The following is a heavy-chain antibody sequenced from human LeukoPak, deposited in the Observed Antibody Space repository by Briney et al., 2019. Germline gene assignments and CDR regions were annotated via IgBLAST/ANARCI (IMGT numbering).Heavy chain of an antibody. Sequence: SETLSLTCTVSGGSIGSYYWSWIRQPPGKGLEWIGYIYYSGSTNYNPSLKSRVTISVDTSKNQFSLKLSSATAADTAVYYCARNLYYDFPYMDVWGKGTTVTVSS. J-gene: IGHJ6*03. CDR2: IYYSGST. V-gene: IGHV4-59*01. D-gene: IGHD3-3*01. CDR3: ARNLYYDFPYMDV. CDR1: GGSIGSYY.